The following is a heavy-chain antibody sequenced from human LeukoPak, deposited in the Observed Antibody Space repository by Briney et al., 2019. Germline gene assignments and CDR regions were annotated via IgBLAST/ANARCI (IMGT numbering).Heavy chain of an antibody. J-gene: IGHJ3*02. Sequence: SVKVSCKASGGTFSSYTISWVRQAPGQGLEWMGRIIPILGIANYAQKFQGRVTITADKSTSTAYMELSSLRSEDTAVYYCARGVRPATAIPGAFDIWGQGTMVTVSS. D-gene: IGHD2-2*02. CDR3: ARGVRPATAIPGAFDI. CDR2: IIPILGIA. V-gene: IGHV1-69*02. CDR1: GGTFSSYT.